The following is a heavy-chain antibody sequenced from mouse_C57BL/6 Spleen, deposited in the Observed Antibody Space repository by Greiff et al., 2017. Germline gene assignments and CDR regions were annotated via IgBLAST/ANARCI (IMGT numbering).Heavy chain of an antibody. CDR2: IDPSDSET. Sequence: VQLQQPGAELVRPGSSVKLSCKASGYTFTSYWMHWVKQRPIQGLEWIGDIDPSDSETHYNQKFKDKATLTVDKSSSTAYMQLSSLTSEDSAVYYWARWGVRYAMDYWGQGTSVTVSS. D-gene: IGHD2-2*01. V-gene: IGHV1-52*01. CDR1: GYTFTSYW. J-gene: IGHJ4*01. CDR3: ARWGVRYAMDY.